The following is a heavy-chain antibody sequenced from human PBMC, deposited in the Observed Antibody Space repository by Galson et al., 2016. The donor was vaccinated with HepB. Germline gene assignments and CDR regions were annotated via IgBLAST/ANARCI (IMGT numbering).Heavy chain of an antibody. CDR1: GFAFSSHW. V-gene: IGHV3-74*01. J-gene: IGHJ5*02. Sequence: SLSLSCAASGFAFSSHWMHWVRQDLGKGLVWVSRINSDGTISNYADSVKGRFTISRDNAKNTLYLQMNSLRAEDTAVYFCVRDHSVVPTTAYNWFDPWGRGTLVTVSS. D-gene: IGHD4-23*01. CDR3: VRDHSVVPTTAYNWFDP. CDR2: INSDGTIS.